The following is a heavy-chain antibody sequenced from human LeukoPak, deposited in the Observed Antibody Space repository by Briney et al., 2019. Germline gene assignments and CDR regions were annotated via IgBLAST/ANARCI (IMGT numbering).Heavy chain of an antibody. J-gene: IGHJ4*02. V-gene: IGHV3-9*01. CDR2: INWNSATL. Sequence: GGSLRLSCTASGFTFDDYAMHWVRQAPGKGLEWVSGINWNSATLGYADSVKGRFTISRDNAKNSLYLQMNSLRAEDTALYYCAKDKDSGWSNFDRWGQGTLVTVSS. CDR1: GFTFDDYA. D-gene: IGHD6-19*01. CDR3: AKDKDSGWSNFDR.